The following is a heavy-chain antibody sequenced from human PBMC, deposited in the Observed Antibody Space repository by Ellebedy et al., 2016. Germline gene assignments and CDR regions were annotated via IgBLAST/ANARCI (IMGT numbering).Heavy chain of an antibody. CDR2: ITRNTDII. CDR3: AKGSAETSMVVDY. Sequence: SLKISXAASGFPFDDYAMHWVRQAPGKGLEWISGITRNTDIIGYADSVWGRFTISRDNAKNSLYLQMNNLRVEDTAVYYCAKGSAETSMVVDYWGQGTLVTVSS. V-gene: IGHV3-9*01. CDR1: GFPFDDYA. D-gene: IGHD5-18*01. J-gene: IGHJ4*02.